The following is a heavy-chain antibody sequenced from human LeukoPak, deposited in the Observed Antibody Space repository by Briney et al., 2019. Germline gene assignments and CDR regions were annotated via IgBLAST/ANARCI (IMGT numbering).Heavy chain of an antibody. D-gene: IGHD3-3*01. CDR2: IRYDGSNK. CDR1: GFTFSSYG. J-gene: IGHJ4*02. Sequence: PGGSLRLSCAASGFTFSSYGMHWVRQAPGKGLEWVAFIRYDGSNKYYADSVKGRFTISRDNSKNTLYLQMNSLRAEDTAVYYCAKAYPYYDFWSGYYDYWGQGTLVTVSS. V-gene: IGHV3-30*02. CDR3: AKAYPYYDFWSGYYDY.